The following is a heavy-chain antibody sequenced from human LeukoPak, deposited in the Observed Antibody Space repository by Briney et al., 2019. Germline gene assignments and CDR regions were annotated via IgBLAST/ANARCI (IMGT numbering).Heavy chain of an antibody. Sequence: SETLSLTCTVSGGSISSTNYYWGWIRQPPGKGLEWIGSIYYSGSTNYNPSLKSRVTISVDTSKNQFSLRLSSVTAADTAVYYCARHPLELLWFGESNFGFDPWGQGTLVTVSS. J-gene: IGHJ5*02. D-gene: IGHD3-10*01. CDR1: GGSISSTNYY. CDR2: IYYSGST. V-gene: IGHV4-39*01. CDR3: ARHPLELLWFGESNFGFDP.